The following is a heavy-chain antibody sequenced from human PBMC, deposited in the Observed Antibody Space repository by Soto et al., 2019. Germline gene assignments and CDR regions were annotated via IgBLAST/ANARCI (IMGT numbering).Heavy chain of an antibody. J-gene: IGHJ3*02. V-gene: IGHV3-23*01. D-gene: IGHD2-15*01. CDR1: GLTFSSYA. CDR3: AKAGGDIVVVVAAPDAFDI. Sequence: EVQLLESGGGLVQPGGSLRLSCAASGLTFSSYAMRWVRQAPGKGLERVSAISGSGGSTYYADSVRGRFTISRDNSKNTLYLQMNSLRAEDTAVYYCAKAGGDIVVVVAAPDAFDIWGQGTMVTVSS. CDR2: ISGSGGST.